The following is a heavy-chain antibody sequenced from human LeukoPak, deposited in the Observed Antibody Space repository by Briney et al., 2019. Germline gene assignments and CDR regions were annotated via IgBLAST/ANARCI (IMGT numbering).Heavy chain of an antibody. V-gene: IGHV3-48*03. Sequence: GGSLRLSCAASGFTFSSYEMNWVRQAPGKGLEWVSYISSSGSTIYYADSVRGRFTISRDNAKNSLYLQMNSLRAEDTAVYYCASLYGDYGADYWGQGTLVTVSS. CDR2: ISSSGSTI. J-gene: IGHJ4*02. CDR1: GFTFSSYE. D-gene: IGHD4-17*01. CDR3: ASLYGDYGADY.